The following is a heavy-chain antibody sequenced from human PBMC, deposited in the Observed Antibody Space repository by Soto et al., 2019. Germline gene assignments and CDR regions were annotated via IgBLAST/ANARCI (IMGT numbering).Heavy chain of an antibody. J-gene: IGHJ4*02. CDR1: GFTFSSYW. V-gene: IGHV3-74*01. CDR3: VRTSLVVAAATRADY. CDR2: INSDGSST. D-gene: IGHD2-15*01. Sequence: EVQLVESGGGLVQPGESLRLSCAASGFTFSSYWMHWVRQAPGKGLVWVSRINSDGSSTSYAGSVKGRFTISRDNAENTLYLQMNSLRAEDTAVYYCVRTSLVVAAATRADYWGQGTLVTVSS.